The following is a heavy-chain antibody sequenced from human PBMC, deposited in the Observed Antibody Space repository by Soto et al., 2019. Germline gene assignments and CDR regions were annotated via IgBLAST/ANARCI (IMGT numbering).Heavy chain of an antibody. CDR2: ISYDGRHK. CDR1: EFMFNKFA. V-gene: IGHV3-30*04. CDR3: VRSKRRHCGNDCYMFDL. J-gene: IGHJ5*02. Sequence: GGSLRLSCAASEFMFNKFAMNWVREAPGKGLEWVALISYDGRHKNYADSVNGRITISRDNSKNILYLQMSALRAEDTAIYYCVRSKRRHCGNDCYMFDLWGQGTLVTVSS. D-gene: IGHD2-21*02.